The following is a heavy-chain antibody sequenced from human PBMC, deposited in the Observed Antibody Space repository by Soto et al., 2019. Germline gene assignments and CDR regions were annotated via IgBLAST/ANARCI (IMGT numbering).Heavy chain of an antibody. J-gene: IGHJ6*02. Sequence: PSETLSLTCAVSGGSISSSNWWSWVRQPPGKGLEWIGEIKHSGSTYYNPSLKSRVTISVDTSKNQFSLKLSSVTAADTAVYYCARSGQYYYGSGSYYNELVDYYGMDVWGQGTTVTVSS. D-gene: IGHD3-10*01. CDR2: IKHSGST. V-gene: IGHV4-4*02. CDR3: ARSGQYYYGSGSYYNELVDYYGMDV. CDR1: GGSISSSNW.